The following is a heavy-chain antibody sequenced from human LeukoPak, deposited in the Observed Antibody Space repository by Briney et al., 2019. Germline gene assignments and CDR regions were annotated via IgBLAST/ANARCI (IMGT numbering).Heavy chain of an antibody. Sequence: GRSLRLSCAASGFTFSSYAMHWVRQAPGKGLEWVAVISYDGSNKYYADSVKGRFTISRDNSKNTLYLQMNSLRAEDTAVYYCARDYGVYWGQGTLVTVSS. D-gene: IGHD3-10*01. V-gene: IGHV3-30*04. CDR1: GFTFSSYA. CDR2: ISYDGSNK. CDR3: ARDYGVY. J-gene: IGHJ4*02.